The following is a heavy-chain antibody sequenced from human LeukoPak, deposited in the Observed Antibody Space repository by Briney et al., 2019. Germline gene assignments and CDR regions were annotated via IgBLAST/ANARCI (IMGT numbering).Heavy chain of an antibody. V-gene: IGHV1-2*06. Sequence: VASVKVSCKASGYTFTGYYMHWVRQAPGQGLEWMGRINPNSGGTNYAQKFQGRVTMTRDTSISTAYMELSRLRSDDTAVYYCARDADRWELEYYFDYWGQGTLVTVSP. D-gene: IGHD1-26*01. CDR3: ARDADRWELEYYFDY. J-gene: IGHJ4*02. CDR1: GYTFTGYY. CDR2: INPNSGGT.